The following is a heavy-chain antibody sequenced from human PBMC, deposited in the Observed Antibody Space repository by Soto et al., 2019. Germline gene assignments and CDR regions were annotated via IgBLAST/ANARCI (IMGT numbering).Heavy chain of an antibody. J-gene: IGHJ6*02. Sequence: EVQLVESGGGLVKPGGSLRLSCAASGFTFSNAWMNWVRQAPGKGLEWVGRIKSKTDGGTTDYAAPVKGRFTISRDDSKNTLYLQMNSLKPEDTAVYYCTTDVAESYDSRARLQYVWGQGTTVTVSS. CDR1: GFTFSNAW. CDR2: IKSKTDGGTT. D-gene: IGHD3-22*01. V-gene: IGHV3-15*07. CDR3: TTDVAESYDSRARLQYV.